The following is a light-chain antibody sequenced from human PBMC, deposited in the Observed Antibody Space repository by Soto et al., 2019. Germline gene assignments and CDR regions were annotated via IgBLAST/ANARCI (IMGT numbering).Light chain of an antibody. CDR2: KAS. CDR3: QQYFGYPWT. CDR1: QSINDW. V-gene: IGKV1-5*03. Sequence: DIQMTQSPSTLSASVGDRVTITCRASQSINDWLAWYQQKPGKAPNLLIYKASSLQSGVPSRFSGSGSGTEFTLTISSLQPDDFANFYCQQYFGYPWTFGQGTKVAFK. J-gene: IGKJ1*01.